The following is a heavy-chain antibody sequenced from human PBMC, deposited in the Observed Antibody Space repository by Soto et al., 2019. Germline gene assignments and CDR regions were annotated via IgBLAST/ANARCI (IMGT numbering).Heavy chain of an antibody. Sequence: QVQLVESGGGVVQPGRSLRLSCAASGFTFGDYSMHWVRQAPGKGLEWVAIISHDGSNKYYADSVKGRFTISRDNSKNTLFLQMNSLRVEDTAVYYCARDDNNVWGSYLPDYWGPGTLVTVSS. CDR1: GFTFGDYS. V-gene: IGHV3-30-3*01. D-gene: IGHD3-16*02. CDR3: ARDDNNVWGSYLPDY. J-gene: IGHJ4*02. CDR2: ISHDGSNK.